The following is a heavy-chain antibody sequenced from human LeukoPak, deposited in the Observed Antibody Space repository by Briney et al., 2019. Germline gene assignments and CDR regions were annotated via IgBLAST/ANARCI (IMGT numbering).Heavy chain of an antibody. CDR3: ARGVVAATFGWFDP. CDR2: INHSGST. CDR1: GGSFSGYY. V-gene: IGHV4-34*01. Sequence: NPSETLSLTCAVYGGSFSGYYWSWIRQPPGKGLEWIGEINHSGSTNYNPSLKSRVTISVDTSKNQFSLKLSSVTAADTAVYYCARGVVAATFGWFDPWGQGTLVTVSS. D-gene: IGHD2-15*01. J-gene: IGHJ5*02.